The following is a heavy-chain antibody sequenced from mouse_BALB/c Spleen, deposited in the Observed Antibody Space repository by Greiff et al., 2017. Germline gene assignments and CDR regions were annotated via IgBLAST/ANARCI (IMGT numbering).Heavy chain of an antibody. CDR3: ARATYYYGSRGDWYFDV. J-gene: IGHJ1*01. CDR1: GFTFSSYG. Sequence: DVKLVESGGGLVQPGGSLKLSCAASGFTFSSYGMSWVRQTPDKRLELVATINSNGGSTYYPDSVKGRFTISRDNAKNTLYLQMSSLKSEDTAMYYCARATYYYGSRGDWYFDVWGAGTTVTVSS. V-gene: IGHV5-6-3*01. CDR2: INSNGGST. D-gene: IGHD1-1*01.